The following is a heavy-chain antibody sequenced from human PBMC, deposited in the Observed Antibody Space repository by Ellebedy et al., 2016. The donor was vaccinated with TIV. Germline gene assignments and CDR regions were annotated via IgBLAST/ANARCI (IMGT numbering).Heavy chain of an antibody. Sequence: AASVKVSCKASGYTFTTLDINWVRQATGQGLEWMGWMNPNSGNTGYAQKFQGRVTMTRNTSISTAYMELSSLTSEDTAVYYCARRLSLGYCSGGSCHGADYWGQGTLVTVSS. CDR1: GYTFTTLD. CDR3: ARRLSLGYCSGGSCHGADY. CDR2: MNPNSGNT. J-gene: IGHJ4*02. D-gene: IGHD2-15*01. V-gene: IGHV1-8*01.